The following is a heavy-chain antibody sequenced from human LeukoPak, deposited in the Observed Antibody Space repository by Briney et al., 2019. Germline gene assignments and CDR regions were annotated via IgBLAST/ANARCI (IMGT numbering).Heavy chain of an antibody. J-gene: IGHJ6*03. D-gene: IGHD6-6*01. Sequence: SSGTLSLTCAVSGGSISSSNWWSWVRQPPGKGLEWIGEIYHSGSTNYNPSLKSRVTILVDTSKNQFSLKLSSVTAADTAVYFCARDWGVEGRPGYMDVWGKGTTVTVSS. V-gene: IGHV4-4*02. CDR3: ARDWGVEGRPGYMDV. CDR1: GGSISSSNW. CDR2: IYHSGST.